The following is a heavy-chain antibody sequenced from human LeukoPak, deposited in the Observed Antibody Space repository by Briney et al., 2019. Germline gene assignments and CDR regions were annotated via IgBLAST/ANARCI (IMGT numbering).Heavy chain of an antibody. V-gene: IGHV4-39*07. Sequence: PSETLSLTCTVSGGSISSSSYYWGWIRQPPGKGLEWIGSIYYSGSTYYNPSLKSRVTISVDTSKNQFSLKLSSVTAADTAVYYCAGGPGSSSWVFYYYYMDVWGKGTTVTVSS. CDR3: AGGPGSSSWVFYYYYMDV. CDR1: GGSISSSSYY. D-gene: IGHD6-13*01. J-gene: IGHJ6*03. CDR2: IYYSGST.